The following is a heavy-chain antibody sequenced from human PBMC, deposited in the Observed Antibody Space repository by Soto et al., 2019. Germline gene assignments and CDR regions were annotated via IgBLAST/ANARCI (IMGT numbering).Heavy chain of an antibody. CDR1: GGSISRGGYY. CDR3: ARSVFP. V-gene: IGHV4-31*03. J-gene: IGHJ5*02. CDR2: IYYSGST. Sequence: QVQLQESGPGLVKPSQTLSLTCTVSGGSISRGGYYWTWIRQHPGKGLEWIGYIYYSGSTYYNPSLKSRLSISLDTSKNLFSRKRSSVTAADTAVYYCARSVFPWGQGTLVTVSA.